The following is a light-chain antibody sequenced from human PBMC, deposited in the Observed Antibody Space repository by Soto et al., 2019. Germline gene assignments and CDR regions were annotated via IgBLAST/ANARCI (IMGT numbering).Light chain of an antibody. CDR2: GAS. V-gene: IGKV3-20*01. Sequence: EIVLTQSPGTLSLSPGERATLSCRASQSIRSSYLAWYQQKPGQAPRLLIYGASSRATGIPDRFSGSGSGTDFTLTISRLEPEDFAVYYCQQCGSTPQLTFVGGTKVEIK. CDR3: QQCGSTPQLT. CDR1: QSIRSSY. J-gene: IGKJ4*01.